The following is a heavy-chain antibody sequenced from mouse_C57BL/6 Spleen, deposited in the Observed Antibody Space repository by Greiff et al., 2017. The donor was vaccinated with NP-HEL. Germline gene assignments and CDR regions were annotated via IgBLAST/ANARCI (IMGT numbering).Heavy chain of an antibody. J-gene: IGHJ2*01. CDR1: GYTFTDYY. V-gene: IGHV1-19*01. D-gene: IGHD2-14*01. Sequence: VQLQQSGPVLVKPGASVKMSCKASGYTFTDYYMNWVKQSHGKSLEWIGVINPYNGGTSYNQKFKGKATLTVDKSSSTAYLELNSLTSEDSAVYYCARGGVPAWDFDYWGQGTTLTVSS. CDR3: ARGGVPAWDFDY. CDR2: INPYNGGT.